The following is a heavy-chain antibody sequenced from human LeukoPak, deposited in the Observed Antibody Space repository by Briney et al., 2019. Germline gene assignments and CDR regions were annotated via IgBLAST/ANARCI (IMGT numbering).Heavy chain of an antibody. Sequence: PGGSLRLSCAASGFTFSDYYMSWIRQAPGKGLEWVSYISSSSSYTNYADSVKGRFTISRDNAKNSLYLQTNSLRAEDTAVYYCARPAVGRAAAGNRDYYFDYWGQGALVTVSS. J-gene: IGHJ4*02. V-gene: IGHV3-11*03. D-gene: IGHD6-13*01. CDR1: GFTFSDYY. CDR3: ARPAVGRAAAGNRDYYFDY. CDR2: ISSSSSYT.